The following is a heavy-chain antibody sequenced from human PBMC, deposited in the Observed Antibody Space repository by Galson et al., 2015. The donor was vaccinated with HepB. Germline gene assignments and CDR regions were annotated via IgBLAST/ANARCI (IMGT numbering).Heavy chain of an antibody. Sequence: SLRLSCAASGFTFDDYAMHWVRQVPGRGLEWVSYISYSGSAIYYAESVKGRFTISRDNAKNSLYLQMNSLRAEDTAVYYCARAAMTVVVRGLNAFDIWGQGTVVTVSS. CDR2: ISYSGSAI. CDR3: ARAAMTVVVRGLNAFDI. CDR1: GFTFDDYA. J-gene: IGHJ3*02. V-gene: IGHV3-48*03. D-gene: IGHD3-22*01.